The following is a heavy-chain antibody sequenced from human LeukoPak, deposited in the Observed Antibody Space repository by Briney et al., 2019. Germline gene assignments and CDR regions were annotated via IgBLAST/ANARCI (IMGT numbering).Heavy chain of an antibody. CDR2: INPDSGVT. CDR3: STAFGVFDLDY. Sequence: GASVRVSCRASGYIFTGYYIHWVRQAPGQGLEWMGRINPDSGVTSYAQKFQGRVTMTRDTSISTAYMELRTLRSDDTAVYYCSTAFGVFDLDYWGQGTLVTVSS. D-gene: IGHD3-3*01. J-gene: IGHJ4*02. V-gene: IGHV1-2*02. CDR1: GYIFTGYY.